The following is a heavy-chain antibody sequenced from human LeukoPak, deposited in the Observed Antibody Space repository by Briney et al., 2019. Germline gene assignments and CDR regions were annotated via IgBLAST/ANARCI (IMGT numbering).Heavy chain of an antibody. CDR3: PNQFACCRTSCPSFDS. CDR1: GFMFSVYS. Sequence: GGSLRLSCAASGFMFSVYSMYWVRQALGKGLEWVSSISNDGIWIYYADSVRGRFTISRDSAKNSLYLQMSNLNDEPAAGYYCPNQFACCRTSCPSFDSWGQGTLVTVSA. J-gene: IGHJ4*02. V-gene: IGHV3-21*04. D-gene: IGHD2-2*01. CDR2: ISNDGIWI.